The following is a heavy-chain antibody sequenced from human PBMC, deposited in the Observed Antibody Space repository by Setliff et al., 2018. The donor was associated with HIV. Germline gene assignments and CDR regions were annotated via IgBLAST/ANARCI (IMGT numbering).Heavy chain of an antibody. CDR3: ARELGSFPYYMDV. V-gene: IGHV4-61*09. D-gene: IGHD3-10*01. CDR2: IYTSGST. CDR1: GGSISSGSYY. Sequence: SETLSLTCTVSGGSISSGSYYWSWIRQPAGKGLEWIGHIYTSGSTNYNPSLKSRVTISVDTSKNQFSLKLSSVTAADTAIYYCARELGSFPYYMDVWGKGTTVTVSS. J-gene: IGHJ6*03.